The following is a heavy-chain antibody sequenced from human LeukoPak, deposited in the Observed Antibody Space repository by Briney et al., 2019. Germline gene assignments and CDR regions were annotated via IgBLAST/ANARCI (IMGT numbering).Heavy chain of an antibody. V-gene: IGHV3-15*07. Sequence: GGSLRLSCAASGFTFANAWMNWVRQAPGKGLEWVGRIKSKADGETIDYAAPVKGRFTFSRDDSKNMLYLQMSSLKSEDTAVYYCSTLTSRGLSDSWGQGTLVTVSS. J-gene: IGHJ4*02. CDR2: IKSKADGETI. CDR3: STLTSRGLSDS. D-gene: IGHD1-20*01. CDR1: GFTFANAW.